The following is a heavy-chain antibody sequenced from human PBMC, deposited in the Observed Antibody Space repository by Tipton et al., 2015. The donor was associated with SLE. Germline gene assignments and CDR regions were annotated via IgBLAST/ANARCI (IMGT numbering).Heavy chain of an antibody. CDR1: GFTFSSYE. Sequence: GSLRLSCAASGFTFSSYEMNWVRQAPGKGLGWVSYISSSGSYIYYADSVKGRFTISRDNAKNSLYLQMNSLRAEDTAVYYCARGIAAGIGAFDIWGQGTMVTVSS. CDR2: ISSSGSYI. CDR3: ARGIAAGIGAFDI. J-gene: IGHJ3*02. V-gene: IGHV3-48*03. D-gene: IGHD6-13*01.